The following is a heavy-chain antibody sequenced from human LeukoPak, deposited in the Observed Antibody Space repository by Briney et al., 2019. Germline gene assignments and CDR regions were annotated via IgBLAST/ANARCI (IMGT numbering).Heavy chain of an antibody. Sequence: SETLSLTCTVSGGSISSSSYYWGWIRQPPGKGLEWIGSIYYSGSTYYSPSLKSRVTISVDTSKNQFSLKLSSVTAADTAVYYCARGSPESLLWFGEFSRFDPWGQGTLVTVSS. V-gene: IGHV4-39*07. CDR3: ARGSPESLLWFGEFSRFDP. CDR2: IYYSGST. CDR1: GGSISSSSYY. J-gene: IGHJ5*02. D-gene: IGHD3-10*01.